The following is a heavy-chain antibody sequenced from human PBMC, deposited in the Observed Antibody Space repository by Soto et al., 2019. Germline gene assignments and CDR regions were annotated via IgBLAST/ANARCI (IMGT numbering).Heavy chain of an antibody. CDR1: GCTFRSFT. D-gene: IGHD6-13*01. Sequence: VGSLRLSCAASGCTFRSFTMNWVRQAPGKWLEWVSTISSNSAYIYYTDALRGRFTISRDNAKNSLHLQMNSLRAEDTAVYYCTRDASRDSSARGWFDPWGPGTLVTVSS. CDR3: TRDASRDSSARGWFDP. J-gene: IGHJ5*02. V-gene: IGHV3-21*01. CDR2: ISSNSAYI.